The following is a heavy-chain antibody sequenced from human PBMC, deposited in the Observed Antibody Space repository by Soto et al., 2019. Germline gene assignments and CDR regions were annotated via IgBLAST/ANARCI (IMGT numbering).Heavy chain of an antibody. CDR2: ISWNSGSI. Sequence: SLRLSCAASGFTFDDYAMHWVRQAPGKGLEWVSGISWNSGSIGYADSVKGRFTISRDNAKNSLYLQMNSLRAEDTALYYCAKDKDTGIAAAGYYFDYWGQGTLVTVSS. CDR1: GFTFDDYA. D-gene: IGHD6-13*01. J-gene: IGHJ4*02. V-gene: IGHV3-9*01. CDR3: AKDKDTGIAAAGYYFDY.